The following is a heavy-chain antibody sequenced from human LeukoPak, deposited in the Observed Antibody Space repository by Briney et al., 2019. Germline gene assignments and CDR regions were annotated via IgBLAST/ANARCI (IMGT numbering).Heavy chain of an antibody. CDR2: INHSGST. D-gene: IGHD3-22*01. V-gene: IGHV4-34*01. CDR1: GGSFSGYY. J-gene: IGHJ3*02. CDR3: ARDDSSGPPDAFDI. Sequence: PSETLSLTCAVYGGSFSGYYWSWIRQPPGKGLEWIGEINHSGSTNYDPSLKSRVTISVDTSKNQFSLKLSSVTAADTAVYYCARDDSSGPPDAFDIWGQGTMVTVSS.